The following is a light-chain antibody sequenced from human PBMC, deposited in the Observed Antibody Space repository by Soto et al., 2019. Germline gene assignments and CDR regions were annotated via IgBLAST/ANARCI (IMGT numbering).Light chain of an antibody. J-gene: IGLJ1*01. CDR2: DNN. Sequence: QSVLTQPPSVSAAPGQKVTISCSGSSSNIGNNFVTWYQQLPGTAPKLLIYDNNKRPSGIPDRFSGSQSGTSATLGITGLQTGDEAVYYCGSWDSSLTYVFGTGTKVPVL. CDR1: SSNIGNNF. CDR3: GSWDSSLTYV. V-gene: IGLV1-51*01.